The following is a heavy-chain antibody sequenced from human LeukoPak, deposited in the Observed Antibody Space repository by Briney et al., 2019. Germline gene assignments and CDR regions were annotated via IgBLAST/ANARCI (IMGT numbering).Heavy chain of an antibody. V-gene: IGHV1-3*01. CDR3: ARDLMSLDYGDPDAFDI. CDR2: INAGNGNT. Sequence: ASVKVSCKASGGTFSSYAISWVRQAPGQGLEWMGWINAGNGNTKYSQKFQGRVTITRDTSASTAYMELSSLRSEDTAVYYCARDLMSLDYGDPDAFDIWGQGTMVTVSS. J-gene: IGHJ3*02. CDR1: GGTFSSYA. D-gene: IGHD4-17*01.